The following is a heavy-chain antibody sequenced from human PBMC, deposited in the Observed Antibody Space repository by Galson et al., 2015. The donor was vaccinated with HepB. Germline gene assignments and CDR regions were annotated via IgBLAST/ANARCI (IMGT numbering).Heavy chain of an antibody. CDR3: AKVRVSSGWSQNYGMDV. J-gene: IGHJ6*02. Sequence: SLRLSCAASGFTFDDYAMHWVRQAPGKGLEWVSGISWNSGSIGYADSVKGRFTISRDNAKNSLYLQMNSLRAEDTALYYCAKVRVSSGWSQNYGMDVWGQGTTVTVSS. CDR2: ISWNSGSI. D-gene: IGHD6-19*01. CDR1: GFTFDDYA. V-gene: IGHV3-9*01.